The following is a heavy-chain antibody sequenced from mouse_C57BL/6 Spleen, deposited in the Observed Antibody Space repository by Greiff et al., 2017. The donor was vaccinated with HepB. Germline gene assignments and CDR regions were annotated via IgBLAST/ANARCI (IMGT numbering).Heavy chain of an antibody. V-gene: IGHV2-2*01. J-gene: IGHJ1*03. CDR3: ASHYGYFDV. CDR1: GFSLTSYG. CDR2: IWSGGST. Sequence: QVQLQQSGPGLVQPSQSLSITCTVSGFSLTSYGVHWVRQSPGKGLEWLGVIWSGGSTDYNAAFISRLSISKDNSKSQVFFKMNSLQADDTAIYYWASHYGYFDVWGTGTTVTVSS.